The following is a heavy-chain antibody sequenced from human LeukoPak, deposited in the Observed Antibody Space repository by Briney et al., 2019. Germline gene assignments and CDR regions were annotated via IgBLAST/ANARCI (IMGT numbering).Heavy chain of an antibody. D-gene: IGHD6-19*01. CDR2: ISGSGGST. J-gene: IGHJ4*02. CDR1: GFTFSIYA. CDR3: AKSIAVAGTNY. V-gene: IGHV3-23*01. Sequence: GGSLRLSCAASGFTFSIYAMSWARQAPGKGLEWVSAISGSGGSTYYADSVKGRFTISRDNSKNTLYLQMNSLRAEDTAVYYCAKSIAVAGTNYWGQGTLVTVSS.